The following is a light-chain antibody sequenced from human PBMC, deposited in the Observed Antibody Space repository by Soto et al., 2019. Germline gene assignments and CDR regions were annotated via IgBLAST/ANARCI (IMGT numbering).Light chain of an antibody. Sequence: QVTQSPSTLSASVGDRVTITCRASQNIGTWLAWYQQKPGETPKVLVYDASSLKSGVPSRFSGSGSGTDFTLTISSLQPDDFATYYCQHYNSYSEAFGQGTKVDIK. CDR2: DAS. CDR1: QNIGTW. CDR3: QHYNSYSEA. V-gene: IGKV1-5*01. J-gene: IGKJ1*01.